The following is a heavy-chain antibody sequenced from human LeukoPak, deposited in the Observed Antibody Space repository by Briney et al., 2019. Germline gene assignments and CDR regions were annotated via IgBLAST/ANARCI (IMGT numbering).Heavy chain of an antibody. CDR3: AKGGHTYGDY. CDR2: ISGSGAST. CDR1: EFTFSSYG. Sequence: PGGSLRLSCAASEFTFSSYGMSWVCQAPGKGLEWVSGISGSGASTSYADSVKGRFTISRDNSKSTLYLQMNSLRADDTALYYCAKGGHTYGDYWGQGTLVTVSS. J-gene: IGHJ4*02. V-gene: IGHV3-23*01. D-gene: IGHD5-18*01.